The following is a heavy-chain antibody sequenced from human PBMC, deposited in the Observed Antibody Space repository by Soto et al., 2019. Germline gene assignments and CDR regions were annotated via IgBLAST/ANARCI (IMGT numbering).Heavy chain of an antibody. CDR3: ARERDWWFDP. V-gene: IGHV1-18*04. Sequence: QVQLVQSGAEVKKPGASVKVSCKASGYTFSNYGINWVRQAPGQGLEWMGWISPYNGNTNYAQKLQGRVTMTTGTSTSTAYMKLRSLRSHDTAVYYCARERDWWFDPWGQGTLVTVSS. CDR1: GYTFSNYG. J-gene: IGHJ5*02. D-gene: IGHD3-9*01. CDR2: ISPYNGNT.